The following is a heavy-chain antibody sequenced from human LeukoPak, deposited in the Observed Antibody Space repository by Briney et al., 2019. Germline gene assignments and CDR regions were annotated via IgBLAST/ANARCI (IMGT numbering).Heavy chain of an antibody. CDR2: MNPNSGNT. D-gene: IGHD3-10*01. V-gene: IGHV1-8*03. Sequence: ASVKVSCKASGYTFTGYYIHWVRQAPGQGLEWMGWMNPNSGNTGYAQKFQGRVTITRTTSISTAYMELSSLRSEDTAVYYCARAIRVVRATSNYYYYYMDVWGKGTTVTVSS. CDR1: GYTFTGYY. CDR3: ARAIRVVRATSNYYYYYMDV. J-gene: IGHJ6*03.